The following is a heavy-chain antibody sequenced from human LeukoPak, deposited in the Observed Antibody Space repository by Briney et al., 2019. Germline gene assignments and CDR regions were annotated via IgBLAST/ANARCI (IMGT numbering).Heavy chain of an antibody. D-gene: IGHD6-19*01. CDR1: GFTFSSNW. CDR2: INMDGTTT. CDR3: TRDQTLSGSGPHFGD. V-gene: IGHV3-74*01. J-gene: IGHJ4*02. Sequence: GESLRLSCAASGFTFSSNWMHWVRQTPGKGLLWVSRINMDGTTTTYADSVKGRFTISRDNAKNTLYPQMNSLTVEDTAVYYCTRDQTLSGSGPHFGDWGQGTLVTVSS.